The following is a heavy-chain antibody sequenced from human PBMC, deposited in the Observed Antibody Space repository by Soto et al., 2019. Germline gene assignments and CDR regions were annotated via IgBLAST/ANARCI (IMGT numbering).Heavy chain of an antibody. D-gene: IGHD6-13*01. CDR2: INHSGST. CDR1: GGSFGGYY. J-gene: IGHJ4*02. V-gene: IGHV4-34*01. CDR3: TRQFKGIAMRDY. Sequence: QVQLQQWGAGLLKPSETLSLTCGVYGGSFGGYYWSWIRQPPGKGLEWIGEINHSGSTNYNNPSLKSRVTISVDTSKNQFSLKLCSVTAADTAVYYCTRQFKGIAMRDYWGQGTMVTVSS.